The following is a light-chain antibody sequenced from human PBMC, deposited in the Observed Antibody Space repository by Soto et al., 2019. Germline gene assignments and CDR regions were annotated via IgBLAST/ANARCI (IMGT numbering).Light chain of an antibody. CDR2: EVS. V-gene: IGLV2-14*01. CDR1: SSDVGYYNY. J-gene: IGLJ1*01. CDR3: SSYKTGSTVV. Sequence: QSALTQPASVSGSPGQSITISCTGTSSDVGYYNYVSWYQQYPGKAPKLIIYEVSNRPSGVSNRFSGSKSANTAALPISGRQAEDEADYHCSSYKTGSTVVFGTGTKLTVL.